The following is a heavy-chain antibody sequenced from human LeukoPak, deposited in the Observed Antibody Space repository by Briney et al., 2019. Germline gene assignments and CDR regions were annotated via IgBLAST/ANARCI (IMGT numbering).Heavy chain of an antibody. CDR2: INPNSGGT. CDR3: ARDRMAVAGTRGYDYYYYYMDV. J-gene: IGHJ6*03. V-gene: IGHV1-2*02. D-gene: IGHD6-19*01. CDR1: GYTFTGYY. Sequence: ASVKVSCKASGYTFTGYYMHWVRQAPGQGLEWMGWINPNSGGTNYAQKFQGRVTMTRDTSISTAYMELSRLRSDDTAVYYCARDRMAVAGTRGYDYYYYYMDVWGKGTTVTVSS.